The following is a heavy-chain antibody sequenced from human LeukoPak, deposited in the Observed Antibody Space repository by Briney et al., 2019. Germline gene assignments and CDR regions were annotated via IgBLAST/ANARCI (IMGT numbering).Heavy chain of an antibody. CDR2: IYYGGGT. V-gene: IGHV4-59*01. CDR1: CGSITSYY. CDR3: ARDTPYDVLTGYYYDAFDI. J-gene: IGHJ3*02. Sequence: ETLSLTWTVACGSITSYYGSWIRLPGGEGQGWIGYIYYGGGTNYNPSLKSRVTISVDTSNNRFSLQLSSANAADTAVYYCARDTPYDVLTGYYYDAFDIWGQGTMVTVSS. D-gene: IGHD3-9*01.